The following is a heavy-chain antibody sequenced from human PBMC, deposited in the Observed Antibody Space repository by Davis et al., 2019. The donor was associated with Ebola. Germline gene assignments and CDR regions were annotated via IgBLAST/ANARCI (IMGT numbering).Heavy chain of an antibody. CDR3: ARTRKITSSSWYRHYYYYYGMDV. CDR2: ISAYNGNT. CDR1: GYTFTSYG. J-gene: IGHJ6*02. D-gene: IGHD6-13*01. V-gene: IGHV1-18*01. Sequence: ASVKVSCKASGYTFTSYGISWVRQAPGQGLEWMGWISAYNGNTNYAQKLQGRVTITADESTSTAYMELSSLRSEDTAVYYCARTRKITSSSWYRHYYYYYGMDVWGQGTTVTVSS.